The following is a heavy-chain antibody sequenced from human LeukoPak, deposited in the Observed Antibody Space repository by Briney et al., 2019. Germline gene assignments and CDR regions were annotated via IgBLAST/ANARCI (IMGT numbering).Heavy chain of an antibody. CDR2: ITQDGSGR. V-gene: IGHV3-7*05. D-gene: IGHD3-22*01. CDR3: ARRYYYDGHYYFDY. CDR1: GFTFSNYW. J-gene: IGHJ4*02. Sequence: AGGSLRLSCAASGFTFSNYWMSWVRQAAGKGLEWLATITQDGSGRYYVDYVKSRFTISRDNAKKSLYLQMNSLRAEDTAVYYCARRYYYDGHYYFDYWGEGTLVTVSS.